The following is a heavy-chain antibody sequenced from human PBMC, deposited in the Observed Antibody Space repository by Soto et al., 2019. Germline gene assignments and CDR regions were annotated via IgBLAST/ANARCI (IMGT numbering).Heavy chain of an antibody. Sequence: QVQLVQSGAEVKKPGSSVKVSCKASGGTFSSYAISWVRQAPGQALEGMGGIIPIFGTANYAQKFQGRVTITADEATSTAYMELSSLRSEDTAVYYCARWDSSSSRDDYDGMDVWGQGTTVTVSS. CDR3: ARWDSSSSRDDYDGMDV. D-gene: IGHD6-6*01. CDR1: GGTFSSYA. J-gene: IGHJ6*02. V-gene: IGHV1-69*01. CDR2: IIPIFGTA.